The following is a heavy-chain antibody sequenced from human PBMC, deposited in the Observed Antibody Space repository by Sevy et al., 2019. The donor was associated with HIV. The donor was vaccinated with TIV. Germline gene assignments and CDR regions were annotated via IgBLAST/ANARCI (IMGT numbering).Heavy chain of an antibody. Sequence: GGSLRLSCAASGFMFSNYVMNWVRQAPGKGLEWASVISVSGDGTYYADSVKGRFTISRDNSKNTLYLQMNSLRAEDTAVYYCAKNSPSTGGTWHYWGQGTLVTVSS. CDR1: GFMFSNYV. CDR3: AKNSPSTGGTWHY. CDR2: ISVSGDGT. V-gene: IGHV3-23*01. D-gene: IGHD2-15*01. J-gene: IGHJ4*02.